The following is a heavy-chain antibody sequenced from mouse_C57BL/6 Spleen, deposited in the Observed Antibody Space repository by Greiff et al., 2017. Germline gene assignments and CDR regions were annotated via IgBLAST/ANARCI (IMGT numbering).Heavy chain of an antibody. D-gene: IGHD1-1*01. CDR3: ARFPYYGSSLAWFAY. Sequence: EVQLQQSGPELVKPGASVKISCKASGYTFTDYYMNWVKQSHGKSLEWIGDINPNNGGTSYNQKFKGKATLTVDKSSSTAYMELRSLTSEDSAVYYCARFPYYGSSLAWFAYWGQGTLVTVSA. CDR2: INPNNGGT. J-gene: IGHJ3*01. V-gene: IGHV1-26*01. CDR1: GYTFTDYY.